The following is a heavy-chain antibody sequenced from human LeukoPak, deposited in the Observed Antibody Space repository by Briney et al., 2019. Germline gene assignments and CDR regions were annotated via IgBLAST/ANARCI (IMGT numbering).Heavy chain of an antibody. J-gene: IGHJ4*02. CDR3: ARGRLATVVTPSISADFDY. Sequence: SGTLSLTCAVFGGSFSNFYWTWIRQPPGKGLEWIGEINQSGRTNYNPSHKSRVSISVNTSRNQVSLKLTSVTAADTAVYYCARGRLATVVTPSISADFDYWGQGTLVTVSS. CDR1: GGSFSNFY. D-gene: IGHD4-23*01. V-gene: IGHV4-34*01. CDR2: INQSGRT.